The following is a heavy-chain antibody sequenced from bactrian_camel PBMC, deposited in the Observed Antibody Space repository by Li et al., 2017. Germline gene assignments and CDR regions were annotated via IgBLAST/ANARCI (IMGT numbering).Heavy chain of an antibody. CDR2: INTGIGDYVE. CDR3: AAGQGVGWCLDVIRVGAEPDFDY. V-gene: IGHV3-3*01. Sequence: HVQLVESGGGSVQTGGSLRLTCAASSTHVYGSSCIAWFRQSPGKEREGIAAINTGIGDYVERYADSVKGRFTISVDNAKNTLYLQINSLKPEDSATYYCAAGQGVGWCLDVIRVGAEPDFDYWGYGTQVTVS. CDR1: THVYGSSC. J-gene: IGHJ6*01. D-gene: IGHD3*01.